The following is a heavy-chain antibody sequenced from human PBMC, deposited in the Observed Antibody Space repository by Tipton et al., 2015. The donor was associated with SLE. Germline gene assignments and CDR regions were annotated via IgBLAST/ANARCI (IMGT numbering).Heavy chain of an antibody. V-gene: IGHV4-59*05. CDR3: AINGDSDAFDI. Sequence: TLSLTCNVSGDSFRTYYRTWIRQPPGKGLEWIGSIYHSGSTYYNPSLKSRVTISVDRSKNQFSPKLSSVTAADTAVYYCAINGDSDAFDIWGQGTMVTVSS. CDR1: GDSFRTYY. CDR2: IYHSGST. J-gene: IGHJ3*02. D-gene: IGHD4-17*01.